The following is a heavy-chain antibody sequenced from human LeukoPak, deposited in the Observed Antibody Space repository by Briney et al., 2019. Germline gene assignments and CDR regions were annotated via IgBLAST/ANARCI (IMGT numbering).Heavy chain of an antibody. CDR2: INPGDSDT. V-gene: IGHV5-51*01. CDR1: GYSFTSYW. CDR3: ARRIGSGWYDY. D-gene: IGHD6-19*01. Sequence: GESLKISCKGSGYSFTSYWIGWVRQMPGKGLEWLGIINPGDSDTRQRQSFQGQVTIPADKSISTANLQWSSLKASDTAMYYCARRIGSGWYDYWGQGTLVTVSS. J-gene: IGHJ4*02.